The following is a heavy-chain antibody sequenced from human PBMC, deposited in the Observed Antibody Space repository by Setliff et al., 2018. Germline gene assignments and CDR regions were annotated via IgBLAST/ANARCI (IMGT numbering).Heavy chain of an antibody. J-gene: IGHJ5*02. D-gene: IGHD6-6*01. V-gene: IGHV4-39*01. CDR2: IYYSGST. CDR3: ASCLAARRGGWFDP. CDR1: GGSISSSSYY. Sequence: SETLSLTCTVSGGSISSSSYYWGWIRQPPGKGLEWIGSIYYSGSTYYNPSLKSRVTISVDTSKNQFSLKLSSVTAADTAVYCCASCLAARRGGWFDPWGQGTLVTVSS.